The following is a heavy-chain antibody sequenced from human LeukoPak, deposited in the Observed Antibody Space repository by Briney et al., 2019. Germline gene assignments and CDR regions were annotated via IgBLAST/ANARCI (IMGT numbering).Heavy chain of an antibody. Sequence: PGGSLRLSCAASGFTFSSYGMHWVRQAPGKGLEWVAGISYDGSNKYYADSVKVRFTISRDNSKSTLYLQMNSLRAEDTAVYYCAKDIGFGEVYYYYGMDVWGQGTTVTVSS. CDR2: ISYDGSNK. V-gene: IGHV3-30*18. CDR3: AKDIGFGEVYYYYGMDV. D-gene: IGHD3-10*01. CDR1: GFTFSSYG. J-gene: IGHJ6*02.